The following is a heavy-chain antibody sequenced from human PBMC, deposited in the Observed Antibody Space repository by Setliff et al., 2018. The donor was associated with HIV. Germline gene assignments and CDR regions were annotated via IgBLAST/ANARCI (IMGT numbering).Heavy chain of an antibody. CDR3: ARDQDWAFDY. V-gene: IGHV3-21*06. Sequence: PGGSLRLSCAASGFTFSSYSMNWVRQVPGKGLEWVSSISSSSSYIYYADSVKGRFTISRDNAKNSLYLQVNSLRVEDTAMYYCARDQDWAFDYWGQGTLVTVSS. CDR1: GFTFSSYS. J-gene: IGHJ4*02. D-gene: IGHD3-9*01. CDR2: ISSSSSYI.